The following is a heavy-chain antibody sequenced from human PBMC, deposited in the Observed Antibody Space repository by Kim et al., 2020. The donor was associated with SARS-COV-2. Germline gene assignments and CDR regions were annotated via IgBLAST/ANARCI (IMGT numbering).Heavy chain of an antibody. CDR3: ARIRCYCSSTSCQAAYFDY. CDR1: GFSLSTSAMC. V-gene: IGHV2-70*11. Sequence: SGPRLVNPTQTLTLTCTFSGFSLSTSAMCVSWIRQPPGKALEWLARIDWDDDKYYSTSLKTRLTISKDTSKNQVVLTMTNMDPVDTATYYCARIRCYCSSTSCQAAYFDYWGQGTLVTVSS. CDR2: IDWDDDK. D-gene: IGHD2-2*01. J-gene: IGHJ4*02.